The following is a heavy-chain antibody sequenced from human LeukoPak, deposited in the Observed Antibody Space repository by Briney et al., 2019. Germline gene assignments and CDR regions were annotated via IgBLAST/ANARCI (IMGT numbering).Heavy chain of an antibody. CDR2: IWYDGSNK. J-gene: IGHJ4*02. CDR1: GFTSSSYG. CDR3: AREDTQQLAIDY. V-gene: IGHV3-33*01. Sequence: PGGSLRLSCAASGFTSSSYGMHWVRQAPGKGLEWVAVIWYDGSNKYYADSVKGRFTISRDNSKNTLYLQMNSLRAEDTAVYYCAREDTQQLAIDYWGQGTLVTVSS. D-gene: IGHD6-13*01.